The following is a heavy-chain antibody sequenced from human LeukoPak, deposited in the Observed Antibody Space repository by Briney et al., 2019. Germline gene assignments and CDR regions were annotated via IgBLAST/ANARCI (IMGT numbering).Heavy chain of an antibody. CDR1: GGSFSGYY. V-gene: IGHV4-34*01. Sequence: SETLSLTCAVYGGSFSGYYWSWIRQPPGKELEWIGEINHSGSTNYNPSLKSRVTISVDTSKNQFSLKLSSVTAADTAVYYCARGSDYGDYRIPGWYGGLQIAFDIWGQGTMVTVSS. CDR2: INHSGST. CDR3: ARGSDYGDYRIPGWYGGLQIAFDI. J-gene: IGHJ3*02. D-gene: IGHD4-17*01.